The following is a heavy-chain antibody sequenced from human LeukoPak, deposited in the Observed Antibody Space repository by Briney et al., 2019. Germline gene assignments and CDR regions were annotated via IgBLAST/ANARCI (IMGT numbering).Heavy chain of an antibody. D-gene: IGHD1-14*01. V-gene: IGHV1-2*02. CDR1: GYTFTADY. CDR3: ARLRVRKLDY. CDR2: ISPNSGDT. J-gene: IGHJ4*02. Sequence: GASVKVSCKTSGYTFTADYLYWVWQAPGQGLEWMGWISPNSGDTDYAQKFQGRVTMTRDKSMSTAYMELTRLTSDDTAMYFCARLRVRKLDYWGQGTQVTVSS.